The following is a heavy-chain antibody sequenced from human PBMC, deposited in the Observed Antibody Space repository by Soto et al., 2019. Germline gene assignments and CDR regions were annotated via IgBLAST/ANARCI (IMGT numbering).Heavy chain of an antibody. CDR3: AGLRLSAGVKGGGYYAMDV. V-gene: IGHV5-10-1*01. CDR1: GHTFTSYW. Sequence: EVQLVQSGAEVKKPGESLRISCKASGHTFTSYWISWVRQMPGKGLEWMGRIDPSDSYTNYSPSFQGHVTISVDKSLSSAFLQWSSLKAWDSAMYYWAGLRLSAGVKGGGYYAMDVWGQGTTVTVSS. CDR2: IDPSDSYT. D-gene: IGHD3-10*01. J-gene: IGHJ6*02.